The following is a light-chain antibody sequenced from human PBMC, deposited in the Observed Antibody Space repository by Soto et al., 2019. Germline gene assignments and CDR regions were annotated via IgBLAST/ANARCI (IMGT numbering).Light chain of an antibody. CDR2: DVT. Sequence: QSALTQPRSVSGSPGQSVTISCTGTSRDVGGYDFVSWYQKHPGKAPKLIIYDVTKRSSGVPDRFSGSKSGSSASLTISGLQAEDEADYYCQTWDGSTAVFGTGTKLTVL. V-gene: IGLV2-11*01. CDR3: QTWDGSTAV. J-gene: IGLJ1*01. CDR1: SRDVGGYDF.